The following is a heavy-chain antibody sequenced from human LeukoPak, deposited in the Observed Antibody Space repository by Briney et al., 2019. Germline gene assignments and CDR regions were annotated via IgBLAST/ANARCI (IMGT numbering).Heavy chain of an antibody. J-gene: IGHJ6*02. CDR2: ISYDGSNK. CDR3: ARVFSDRFCSGGSCTNYYGMDV. CDR1: GFTFSSYA. V-gene: IGHV3-30*04. D-gene: IGHD2-15*01. Sequence: GGSLRLSCAASGFTFSSYAMHWVRQAPGKGLEWVAVISYDGSNKYYADSVKGRLTISRDNSKNTLYLQMNSLRAEDTAVYYCARVFSDRFCSGGSCTNYYGMDVWGQGTTVTVSS.